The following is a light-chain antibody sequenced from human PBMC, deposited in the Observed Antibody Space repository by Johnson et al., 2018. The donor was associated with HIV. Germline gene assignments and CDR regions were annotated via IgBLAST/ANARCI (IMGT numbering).Light chain of an antibody. CDR2: DNN. J-gene: IGLJ1*01. V-gene: IGLV1-51*01. CDR3: GTWDSSLSAYV. CDR1: SSKIGNKY. Sequence: QSVLTQPPSVSAAPGQKVTISCSGSSSKIGNKYVSWYQQFPGTAPKLLIYDNNKRPSGIPDRFSGSKSGTSATLGITGLQTGDEADYYCGTWDSSLSAYVFGTGTKVTVL.